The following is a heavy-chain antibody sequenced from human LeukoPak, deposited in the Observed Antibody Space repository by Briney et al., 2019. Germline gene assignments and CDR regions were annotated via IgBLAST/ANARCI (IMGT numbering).Heavy chain of an antibody. CDR3: ARDHEVQQQLANYFDY. V-gene: IGHV1-46*01. CDR2: INPSGGST. D-gene: IGHD6-13*01. J-gene: IGHJ4*02. CDR1: GGTFSSYA. Sequence: ASVTVSCTASGGTFSSYAISWVRQAPGQGLEWVGIINPSGGSTTYAQKFQGRVTMTRDTSTSTVYMELSNLIFEDTAVYYCARDHEVQQQLANYFDYWGQGTLVTVSS.